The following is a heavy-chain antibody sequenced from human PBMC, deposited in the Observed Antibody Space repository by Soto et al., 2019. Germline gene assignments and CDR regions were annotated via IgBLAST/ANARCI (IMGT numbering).Heavy chain of an antibody. D-gene: IGHD6-13*01. CDR1: GFTFSSYA. CDR3: ARAIAAAGTGASY. Sequence: QVQLVESGGGVVQPGRSLRLSCAASGFTFSSYAMHWVRQAPDKGLEWVAVISYDGSNKYYADSVKGRFTISRDNSKNTLYLQMNSLRAEDTAVYYCARAIAAAGTGASYWGQGTLVTVSS. J-gene: IGHJ4*02. CDR2: ISYDGSNK. V-gene: IGHV3-30-3*01.